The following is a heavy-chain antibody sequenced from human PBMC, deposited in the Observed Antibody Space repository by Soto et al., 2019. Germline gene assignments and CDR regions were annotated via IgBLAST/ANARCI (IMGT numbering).Heavy chain of an antibody. D-gene: IGHD3-10*01. J-gene: IGHJ4*02. Sequence: QVQLVQSGAEVRKPGSSVKVSCKASGDTFSFYTINWVRQAPGLGLEWMGRVNPIVSMSNYAQKFQGRVTVTSDQXTNTAYMQLSSLRSEDTAIYYCAASYGSGYRAFDYWGQGALVTVSS. CDR1: GDTFSFYT. CDR3: AASYGSGYRAFDY. V-gene: IGHV1-69*02. CDR2: VNPIVSMS.